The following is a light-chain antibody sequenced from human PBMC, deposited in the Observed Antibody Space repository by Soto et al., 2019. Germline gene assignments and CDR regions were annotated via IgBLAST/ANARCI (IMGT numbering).Light chain of an antibody. CDR2: KAS. J-gene: IGKJ1*01. Sequence: DIQMTQSPSTLSGSVGDRVIITCRASQSIGSWLAWYQQKPGKAPNLLIHKASHLESGVPSRFSGSGSGTEFTLTISSLQPGDFATYYCQHYNTYPWTFGQGTKVDIK. CDR3: QHYNTYPWT. CDR1: QSIGSW. V-gene: IGKV1-5*03.